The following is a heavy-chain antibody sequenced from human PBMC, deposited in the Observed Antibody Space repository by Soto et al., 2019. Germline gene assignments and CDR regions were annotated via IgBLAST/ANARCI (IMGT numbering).Heavy chain of an antibody. CDR3: GREKEDEGSSSLRVYYGMDV. D-gene: IGHD6-6*01. J-gene: IGHJ6*02. CDR1: GFTFNNYW. V-gene: IGHV3-21*01. Sequence: EVQLVESGGGPVKSGGSLRLSCVASGFTFNNYWVTWVRQSPGKGLEFVASISARTDYKHYAESVKGRFTISRDNARKAVALQMHGLRAEDGAVYYCGREKEDEGSSSLRVYYGMDVWGQGTTVTVSS. CDR2: ISARTDYK.